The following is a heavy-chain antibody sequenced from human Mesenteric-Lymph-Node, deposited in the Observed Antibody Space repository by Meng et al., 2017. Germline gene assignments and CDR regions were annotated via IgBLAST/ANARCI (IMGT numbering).Heavy chain of an antibody. J-gene: IGHJ4*02. CDR1: GDSISSSASS. D-gene: IGHD1-26*01. V-gene: IGHV4-39*07. Sequence: SETLSLTCSVSGDSISSSASSWGWIRQPPGKGLEWIANIYYNGDTTYSASLKSRVTISMDTSKNQFSLKLRSVTAADTAVYYCARFSGSYDYWGQGTLVTVSS. CDR3: ARFSGSYDY. CDR2: IYYNGDT.